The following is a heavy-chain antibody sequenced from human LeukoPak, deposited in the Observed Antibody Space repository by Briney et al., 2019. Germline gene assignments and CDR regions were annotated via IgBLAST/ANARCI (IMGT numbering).Heavy chain of an antibody. CDR1: GFTVSSNY. V-gene: IGHV3-66*01. J-gene: IGHJ4*01. Sequence: PGGSLRLSCAASGFTVSSNYMSWVRQAPGKGLEWVSVIYSGGSTYYADSVKGRFTISRDNSKNTLYLQMNSLRAEDTAVYYCARVVRDANNYYLAYWGHGTLVTDSS. D-gene: IGHD5-24*01. CDR2: IYSGGST. CDR3: ARVVRDANNYYLAY.